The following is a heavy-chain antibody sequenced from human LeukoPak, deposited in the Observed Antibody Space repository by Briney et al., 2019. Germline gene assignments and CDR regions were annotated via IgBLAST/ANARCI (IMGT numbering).Heavy chain of an antibody. CDR3: TREDIVVVVAATGAFDI. J-gene: IGHJ3*02. CDR2: IKSKTDGGTT. CDR1: GFTFSNAW. D-gene: IGHD2-15*01. V-gene: IGHV3-15*01. Sequence: GGSLRPSCAASGFTFSNAWMSWVRQAPGKGLEWVGRIKSKTDGGTTDYAAPVKGRFTISRDDSKNTLYLQMNSLKTEDTALYYCTREDIVVVVAATGAFDIWGQGTRVTVSS.